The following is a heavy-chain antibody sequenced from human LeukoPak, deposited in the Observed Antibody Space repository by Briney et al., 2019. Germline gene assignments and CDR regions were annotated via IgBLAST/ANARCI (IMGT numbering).Heavy chain of an antibody. CDR3: AREGRYCSGGSCYSFAFDI. CDR2: INPNSGGT. CDR1: GYTFIGYY. D-gene: IGHD2-15*01. V-gene: IGHV1-2*06. J-gene: IGHJ3*02. Sequence: ASVKVSCKASGYTFIGYYMHWVRQAPGQGLEWMGRINPNSGGTNYAQKFQGRVTMTRDTSISTAYMELSRLRSDDTAVYYCAREGRYCSGGSCYSFAFDIWGQGTMVTVSS.